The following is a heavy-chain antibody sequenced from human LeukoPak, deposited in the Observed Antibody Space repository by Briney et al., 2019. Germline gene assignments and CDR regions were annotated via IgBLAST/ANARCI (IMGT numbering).Heavy chain of an antibody. V-gene: IGHV4-34*01. CDR1: GVTFSGYY. Sequence: SETLSLTCAVYGVTFSGYYWSWTRQPPGKGLEWVGEINHSGSTNYNPSLKSRVTISVDTSKNQFSLKLSSVTAADTAVYYCARDMVGAYYFDYWGQGTLVTVSS. D-gene: IGHD1-26*01. J-gene: IGHJ4*02. CDR2: INHSGST. CDR3: ARDMVGAYYFDY.